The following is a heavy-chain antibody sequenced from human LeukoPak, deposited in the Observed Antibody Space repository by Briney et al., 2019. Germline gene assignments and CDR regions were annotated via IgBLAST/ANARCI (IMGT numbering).Heavy chain of an antibody. J-gene: IGHJ4*02. CDR2: ISGSGGST. Sequence: GGSLRLSCAASGFTFSSYSMNWVRQAPGKGLEWVSAISGSGGSTYYADSVKGRFTISRDNAKNSLYLQMNSLRAEDTAVYYCASNLAAAGSFSIWGQGTLVTVSS. D-gene: IGHD6-13*01. V-gene: IGHV3-21*01. CDR3: ASNLAAAGSFSI. CDR1: GFTFSSYS.